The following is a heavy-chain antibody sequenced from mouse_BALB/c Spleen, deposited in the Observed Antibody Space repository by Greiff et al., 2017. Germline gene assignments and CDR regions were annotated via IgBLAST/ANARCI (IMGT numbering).Heavy chain of an antibody. CDR1: GFSLTSYG. Sequence: QVQLQQSGPGLVAPSQSLSITCTVSGFSLTSYGVHWVRQPPGKGLEWLGVIWAGGSTNYNSALMSRLSISKDNSKSQVFLKMNSLQTDDTAMYYCARAYYRYDWYFDVGGAGTTVTVSS. CDR2: IWAGGST. D-gene: IGHD2-14*01. V-gene: IGHV2-9*02. CDR3: ARAYYRYDWYFDV. J-gene: IGHJ1*01.